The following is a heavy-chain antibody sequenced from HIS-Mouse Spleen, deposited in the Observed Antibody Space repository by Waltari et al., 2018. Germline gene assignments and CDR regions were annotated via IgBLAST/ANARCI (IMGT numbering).Heavy chain of an antibody. CDR1: GFSLSTSGVG. J-gene: IGHJ4*02. Sequence: QITLKESGPTLVKPTQTLTLTCTFSGFSLSTSGVGVGWIRPPPGKALEWLALIYWDDDKRYSPSLKSRLTITKDTSKNQVVLTMTNMDPVDTATYYCARYTYYDFWSGYPDYWGQGTLVTVSS. CDR3: ARYTYYDFWSGYPDY. CDR2: IYWDDDK. D-gene: IGHD3-3*01. V-gene: IGHV2-5*02.